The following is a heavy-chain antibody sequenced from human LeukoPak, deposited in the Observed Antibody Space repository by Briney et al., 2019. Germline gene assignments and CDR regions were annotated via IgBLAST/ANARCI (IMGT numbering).Heavy chain of an antibody. CDR2: ISGSGVST. V-gene: IGHV3-23*01. CDR3: AKESRYYYGSGSFSSQFDY. CDR1: GFTFSGYA. J-gene: IGHJ4*02. Sequence: GGSLRLSCAASGFTFSGYAMSWVRQAPGKGLEWVSTISGSGVSTYYADSVEGRLTSSRDNSKNTLYLQMNNLRAEDTAVYYCAKESRYYYGSGSFSSQFDYWGQGNLVTVSS. D-gene: IGHD3-10*01.